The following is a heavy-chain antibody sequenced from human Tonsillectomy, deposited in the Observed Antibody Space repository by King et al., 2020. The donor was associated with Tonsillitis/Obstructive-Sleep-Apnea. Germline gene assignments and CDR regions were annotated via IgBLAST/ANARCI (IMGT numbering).Heavy chain of an antibody. Sequence: ITLKESGPTLVKPTQTLTLTCTFSGFSLSTSGVGVGWIRQPPGKALEWLALIYWDDDKRYSPSLKSRLTITKDTSKNQVVLTMTNMDPVDTATYYCAHGAQYYYDSSGYYGYYFDYWGQGTLVTVSS. CDR2: IYWDDDK. CDR3: AHGAQYYYDSSGYYGYYFDY. V-gene: IGHV2-5*02. CDR1: GFSLSTSGVG. J-gene: IGHJ4*02. D-gene: IGHD3-22*01.